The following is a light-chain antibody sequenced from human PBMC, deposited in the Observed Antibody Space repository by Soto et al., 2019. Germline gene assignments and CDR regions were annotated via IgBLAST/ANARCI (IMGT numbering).Light chain of an antibody. V-gene: IGLV1-44*01. Sequence: QSVLTQTPSASGTPGQRVNISCSGSSSNIGSNNVNWYQQLPGTAPKLLIYSNNQRPSGVPDRFSGSKSGTSASLAISGLQSEDEADYHCEAWDDSLNGVVFGGGTQLTVL. CDR3: EAWDDSLNGVV. CDR1: SSNIGSNN. CDR2: SNN. J-gene: IGLJ2*01.